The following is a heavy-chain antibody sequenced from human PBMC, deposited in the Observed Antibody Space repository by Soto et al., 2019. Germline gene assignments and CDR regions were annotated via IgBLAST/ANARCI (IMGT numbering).Heavy chain of an antibody. CDR3: ARDRAKWKDYYYYGMDV. V-gene: IGHV4-30-4*01. D-gene: IGHD1-20*01. Sequence: QVQLQESGPGLVKPSQTLSLTCTVSGGSISSGDDFWTWIRQPPGKGLEWIGYIYYSGSTYYNPSLNSRLTMSVATSKNQFSLKLSSVTAADTAVYYCARDRAKWKDYYYYGMDVWGQGTTVTVSS. CDR2: IYYSGST. J-gene: IGHJ6*02. CDR1: GGSISSGDDF.